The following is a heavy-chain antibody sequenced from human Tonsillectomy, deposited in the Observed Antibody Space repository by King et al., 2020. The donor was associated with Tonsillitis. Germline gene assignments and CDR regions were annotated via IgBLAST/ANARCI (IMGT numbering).Heavy chain of an antibody. CDR3: ARDPHSGDRYHCDP. J-gene: IGHJ5*02. CDR2: ISNDGNNK. Sequence: VQLVESGGGVVQPGRSLRLSCAASGFTFSSYNMHWVRQAPGKGLEWVAAISNDGNNKYYTDSVKGRFTISRDNSENTLYVQMNSLNDDDTAVYHCARDPHSGDRYHCDPWGQGTLVTVSS. D-gene: IGHD1-14*01. V-gene: IGHV3-30*04. CDR1: GFTFSSYN.